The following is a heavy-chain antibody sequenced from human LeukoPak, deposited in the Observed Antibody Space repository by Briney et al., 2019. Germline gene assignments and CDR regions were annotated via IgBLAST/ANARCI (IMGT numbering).Heavy chain of an antibody. CDR3: ARQAQALWCGELSPFDY. CDR2: IYPGDSDT. D-gene: IGHD3-10*01. CDR1: GYSFTSYW. J-gene: IGHJ4*02. V-gene: IGHV5-51*01. Sequence: GESLKISCKGSGYSFTSYWNGWVRQMPGKGLEWMGIIYPGDSDTRYSPSFQGQVTVSADKSISTAYLQWSSLKASDTAMYYCARQAQALWCGELSPFDYWGQGTLVTVSS.